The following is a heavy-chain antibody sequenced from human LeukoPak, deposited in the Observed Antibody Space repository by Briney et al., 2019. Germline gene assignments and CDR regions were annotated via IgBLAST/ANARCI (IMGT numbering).Heavy chain of an antibody. CDR2: IYYSGST. V-gene: IGHV4-39*01. J-gene: IGHJ4*02. CDR3: ARRGIAAEPDY. D-gene: IGHD6-13*01. CDR1: GGSISSSSYY. Sequence: SETLSLTCTVSGGSISSSSYYWGWIRQPPGKGLEWIGSIYYSGSTYYNPSLKSRVTISVDTSKNQFSLKLSSVTAADTAVYYCARRGIAAEPDYWGQGTLVTVSS.